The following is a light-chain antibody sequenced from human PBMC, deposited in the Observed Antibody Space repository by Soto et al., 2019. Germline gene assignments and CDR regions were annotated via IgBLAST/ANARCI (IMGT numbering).Light chain of an antibody. CDR2: GAS. Sequence: EIVLTQSPDTLSLSPGERATLSCRANQSVSSNFLAWYQQKPGQAPRLLISGASNRATGIPDRFSGSGSGTDFTLTISRLEPEDVAVYYCQQYGSSPRTFGQGTKVEI. V-gene: IGKV3-20*01. J-gene: IGKJ1*01. CDR1: QSVSSNF. CDR3: QQYGSSPRT.